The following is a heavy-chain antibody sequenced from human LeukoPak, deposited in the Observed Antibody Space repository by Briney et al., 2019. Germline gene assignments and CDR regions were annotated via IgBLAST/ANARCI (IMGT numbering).Heavy chain of an antibody. D-gene: IGHD6-19*01. CDR1: GFTFSSYW. CDR3: ARANKGIVVYYYYYGMDV. J-gene: IGHJ6*04. Sequence: GGSLRLSCTASGFTFSSYWMTWVRQAPGKGLEWVATIKQDGSEKYYVDSVKGRFTISRDNAKTSLYLQMNSLRAEDTAVYYCARANKGIVVYYYYYGMDVWGKGTTVTVSS. CDR2: IKQDGSEK. V-gene: IGHV3-7*03.